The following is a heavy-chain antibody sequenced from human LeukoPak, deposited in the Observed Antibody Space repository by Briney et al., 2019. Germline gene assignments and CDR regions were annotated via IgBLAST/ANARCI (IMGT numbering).Heavy chain of an antibody. V-gene: IGHV1-18*04. J-gene: IGHJ3*02. CDR3: ARSGSWYEADAFDI. D-gene: IGHD6-13*01. Sequence: GASVKVSCKASGYTFTGYYMHWVRQAPGQGLEWMGWISAYNGNTNYAQKLQGRVTMTTDTSTSTAYMELRSLRSDDTAVYYCARSGSWYEADAFDIWGQGTMVTVSS. CDR2: ISAYNGNT. CDR1: GYTFTGYY.